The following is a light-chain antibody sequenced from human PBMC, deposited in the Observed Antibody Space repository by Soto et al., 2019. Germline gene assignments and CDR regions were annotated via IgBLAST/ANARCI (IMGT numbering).Light chain of an antibody. CDR2: GAS. CDR1: QSVSSRY. V-gene: IGKV3-20*01. Sequence: DIVLTQSPGTLSLSPGERATLSCRTSQSVSSRYLAWYQQKPGQAPRLLIYGASNRATGIQDRFSGSGSGTDFTLTIGRLEPEDFAMYYCQQYDTSPPGYTFGQGTKLEIK. CDR3: QQYDTSPPGYT. J-gene: IGKJ2*01.